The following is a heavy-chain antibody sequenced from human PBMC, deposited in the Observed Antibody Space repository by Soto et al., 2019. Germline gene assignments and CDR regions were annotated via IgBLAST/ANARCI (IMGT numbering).Heavy chain of an antibody. J-gene: IGHJ6*04. CDR3: ARGCSGGSCYHTNYYYGMDV. CDR2: ISAYNGNT. Sequence: ASVKVSCKASGYTFTSYGISWVRQAPGQGLEWMGWISAYNGNTNYAQKLQGRVTMTTDTSTSTAYMELRSLRSDDTAVYYCARGCSGGSCYHTNYYYGMDVWGKGTTVTVS. CDR1: GYTFTSYG. V-gene: IGHV1-18*01. D-gene: IGHD2-15*01.